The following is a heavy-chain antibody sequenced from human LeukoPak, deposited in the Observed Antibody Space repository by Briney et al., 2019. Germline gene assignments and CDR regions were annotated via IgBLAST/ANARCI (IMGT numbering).Heavy chain of an antibody. Sequence: GGSLRLSCAASGFTLSSYWMSWVRQAPGKGLEWVASTNKDGTEKYYVDSVKGRFAISRDNAKSSLYLQVNSLRAEDTAVYYCTRCAYIGNRQPNVDRWGQGTLVTVSS. CDR3: TRCAYIGNRQPNVDR. D-gene: IGHD1-14*01. CDR2: TNKDGTEK. J-gene: IGHJ4*02. CDR1: GFTLSSYW. V-gene: IGHV3-7*01.